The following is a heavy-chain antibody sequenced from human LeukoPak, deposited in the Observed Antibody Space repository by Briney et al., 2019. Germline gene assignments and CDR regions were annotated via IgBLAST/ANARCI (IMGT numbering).Heavy chain of an antibody. CDR1: GGSISSYY. J-gene: IGHJ4*02. CDR2: IYYSGST. V-gene: IGHV4-59*08. Sequence: PSETLSLTCTVSGGSISSYYWSWTRQPPGKGLEWIGYIYYSGSTNYNPSLKSRVTISVDTSKNQFSLKLSSVTAADTAVYYCARQRARRQIDYWGQGTLVTVSS. D-gene: IGHD1-1*01. CDR3: ARQRARRQIDY.